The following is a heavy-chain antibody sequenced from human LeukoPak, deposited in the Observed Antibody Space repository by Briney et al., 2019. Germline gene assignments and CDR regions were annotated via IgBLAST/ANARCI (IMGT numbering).Heavy chain of an antibody. V-gene: IGHV1-69*13. CDR3: ARVVGDILTGYYNGYYYYGMDV. J-gene: IGHJ6*04. CDR1: GGTFSSYA. Sequence: ASVKVSCTASGGTFSSYAISWVRQAPGQGLEWMGGIIPIFGTANYAQKFQGRVTITADESTSTAYMELSSLRSEDTAVYYCARVVGDILTGYYNGYYYYGMDVWGKGTTVTVSS. CDR2: IIPIFGTA. D-gene: IGHD3-9*01.